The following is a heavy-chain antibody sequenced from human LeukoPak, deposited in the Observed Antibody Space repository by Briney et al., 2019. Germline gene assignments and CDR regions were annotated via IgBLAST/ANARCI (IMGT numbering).Heavy chain of an antibody. Sequence: GGSLRLSCAASGFTFSNYAMHWVRQAPGKGLEWVAVISYDGSNKYYADSVKGRFTISRDNSKNTLYLQMNSLRAEYTAVYYCARALYDSSESAFDIWGQGTLVTVSS. CDR2: ISYDGSNK. J-gene: IGHJ4*02. CDR3: ARALYDSSESAFDI. CDR1: GFTFSNYA. D-gene: IGHD3-22*01. V-gene: IGHV3-30-3*01.